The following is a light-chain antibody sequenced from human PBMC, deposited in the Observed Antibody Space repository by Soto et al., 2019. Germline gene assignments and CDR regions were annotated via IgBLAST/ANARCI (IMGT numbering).Light chain of an antibody. V-gene: IGLV4-60*02. CDR3: ETWDFNTRV. Sequence: QLVLTQSSSASASLGSSVKLTCTLSSGHSSYIIAWHQQQPGKAPRYLMKLQGSGSYNKGSGVPDRFSGSSSGGDRYLNISNLQFEDEADYYCETWDFNTRVFGGGTKLTVL. CDR2: LQGSGSY. CDR1: SGHSSYI. J-gene: IGLJ3*02.